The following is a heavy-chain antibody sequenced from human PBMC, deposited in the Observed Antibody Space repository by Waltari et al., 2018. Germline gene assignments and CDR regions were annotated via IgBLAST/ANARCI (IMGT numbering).Heavy chain of an antibody. J-gene: IGHJ4*02. V-gene: IGHV3-7*01. CDR1: GCTFRRHW. Sequence: EVHLLQSGGGLVQPGGSLRLSWAASGCTFRRHWMSWVRQAPGKGLEWVANIKEDESETYYADSGKGRFAIARDNAKNSVYLQMNSLRVDDTAIYYCTKNTWAEAGSDWGQGILVTVSS. CDR2: IKEDESET. D-gene: IGHD6-19*01. CDR3: TKNTWAEAGSD.